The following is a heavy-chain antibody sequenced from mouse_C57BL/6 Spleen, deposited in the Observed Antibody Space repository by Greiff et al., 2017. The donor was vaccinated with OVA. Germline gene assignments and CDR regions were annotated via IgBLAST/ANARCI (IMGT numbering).Heavy chain of an antibody. CDR1: GFNIKDDY. CDR2: IDPENGDT. V-gene: IGHV14-4*01. J-gene: IGHJ2*01. D-gene: IGHD1-1*01. Sequence: EVQLQQSGAELVRPGASVKLSCTASGFNIKDDYMHLVKQRPEQGLEWIGWIDPENGDTEYASKFQGKATITADTSSNTAYLQLSSLTSEDTAVYYCTTLITHFDYWGQGTTLTVSS. CDR3: TTLITHFDY.